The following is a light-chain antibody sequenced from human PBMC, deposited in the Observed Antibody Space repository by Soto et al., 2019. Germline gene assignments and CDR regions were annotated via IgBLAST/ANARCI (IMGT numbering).Light chain of an antibody. CDR2: DAS. CDR3: QQRVNWPPT. V-gene: IGKV3-11*01. CDR1: QSVSDY. Sequence: EIVLTQSPATLSLSPGDRATVPCRAGQSVSDYLAWYQQKPGQAPRLLFFDASSRASGVPRRSSAGGSGTDFTLIISSLQPEDFAICYCQQRVNWPPTFGGGTKVDIK. J-gene: IGKJ4*01.